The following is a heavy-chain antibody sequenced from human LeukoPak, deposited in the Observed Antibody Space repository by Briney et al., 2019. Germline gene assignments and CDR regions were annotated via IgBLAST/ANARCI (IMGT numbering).Heavy chain of an antibody. CDR1: GFTFSSYW. CDR2: INSDGSST. Sequence: GGSLRLSCAASGFTFSSYWMHWVRHAPGGGVVWVSRINSDGSSTTYAESAKGRSTISRDNAKNTLNLQMNSLRAEDTAVYYCARGGRAYCSCGSCYPFDYWGQGTLVTVSS. CDR3: ARGGRAYCSCGSCYPFDY. V-gene: IGHV3-74*01. J-gene: IGHJ4*02. D-gene: IGHD2-15*01.